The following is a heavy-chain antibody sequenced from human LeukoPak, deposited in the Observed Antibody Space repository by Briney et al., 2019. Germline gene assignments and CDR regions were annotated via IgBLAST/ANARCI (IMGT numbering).Heavy chain of an antibody. D-gene: IGHD5-18*01. V-gene: IGHV3-21*01. J-gene: IGHJ4*02. CDR3: ARASSLYSYGPW. CDR1: GFTFSSYS. CDR2: ISSSSSYI. Sequence: GGSLRLSCAASGFTFSSYSMNWVRQAPGKGLDWVSSISSSSSYIYYADSVKGRFTISRDNAKNSLYLQMNSLRAEDTAVYYCARASSLYSYGPWWGQGTLVTVSS.